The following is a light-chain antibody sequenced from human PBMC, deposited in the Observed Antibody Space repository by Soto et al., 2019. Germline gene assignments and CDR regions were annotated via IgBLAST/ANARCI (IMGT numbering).Light chain of an antibody. V-gene: IGKV3-15*01. J-gene: IGKJ1*01. Sequence: EIVMTQSPATLSMSPGERATLSCRASQSVGTNLAWYQQKPGQAPRLLIYGASTRATGIPARFSGSGSGTEFTLTISSPQSEDFAVYYCQQYNNWPPWTFGQGTKVDIK. CDR1: QSVGTN. CDR3: QQYNNWPPWT. CDR2: GAS.